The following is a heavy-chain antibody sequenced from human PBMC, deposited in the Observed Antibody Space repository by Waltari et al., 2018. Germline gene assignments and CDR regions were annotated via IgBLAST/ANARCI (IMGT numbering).Heavy chain of an antibody. CDR1: GFAVSNNY. Sequence: EVQLVESGGRLIHPGGSLRLSCAASGFAVSNNYLRWVRQAPGKGLEWVSVIDSGANTYYADSVKGRFTIARDNPKNKVYLQMDRLTDEDTALYYCARINHLQGYSYGYFFDYWGQGTLVTVSS. D-gene: IGHD5-18*01. J-gene: IGHJ4*02. V-gene: IGHV3-53*01. CDR3: ARINHLQGYSYGYFFDY. CDR2: IDSGANT.